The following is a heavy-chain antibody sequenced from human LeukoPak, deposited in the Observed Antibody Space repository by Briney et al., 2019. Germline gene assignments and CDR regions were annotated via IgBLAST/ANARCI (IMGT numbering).Heavy chain of an antibody. V-gene: IGHV3-64*02. CDR2: INTNGGRT. CDR3: ARGVAISSSGWYDTFDY. Sequence: PGGSLRLSCGASTLTFSNSAMYWVSQAPGNGLEFVSVINTNGGRTYYADYVKGRFTISRDNSKNTLYLQMGSLRADDMAVYYCARGVAISSSGWYDTFDYWGQGALVTISS. CDR1: TLTFSNSA. J-gene: IGHJ4*02. D-gene: IGHD6-19*01.